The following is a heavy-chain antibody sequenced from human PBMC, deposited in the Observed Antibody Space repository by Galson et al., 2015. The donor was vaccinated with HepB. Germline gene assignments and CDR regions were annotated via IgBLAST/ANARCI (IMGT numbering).Heavy chain of an antibody. CDR2: IWYDGSNK. CDR3: TRDILAYGDYVGCRY. Sequence: SLRLSCAASGFTFSNYGMHWVRQAPGKGLEWVAVIWYDGSNKFYADSVKGRFTVSRDNSKNTLYLQMNSLRAEDTAVYFCTRDILAYGDYVGCRYWGQGTLVTVSS. D-gene: IGHD4-17*01. J-gene: IGHJ4*02. V-gene: IGHV3-33*01. CDR1: GFTFSNYG.